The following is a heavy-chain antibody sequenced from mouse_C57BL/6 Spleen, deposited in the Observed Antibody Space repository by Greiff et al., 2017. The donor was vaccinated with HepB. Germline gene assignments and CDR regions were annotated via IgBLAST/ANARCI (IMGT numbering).Heavy chain of an antibody. D-gene: IGHD2-3*01. CDR3: AREDGYYVDY. Sequence: VHLVESGAELARPGASVKMSCKASGYTFTSYTMHWVKQRPGQGLEWIGYINPSSGYTKYNQKFKDKATLTADKSSSTAYMQLSSLTSEDSAVYYCAREDGYYVDYWGQGTTLTVSS. J-gene: IGHJ2*01. V-gene: IGHV1-4*01. CDR1: GYTFTSYT. CDR2: INPSSGYT.